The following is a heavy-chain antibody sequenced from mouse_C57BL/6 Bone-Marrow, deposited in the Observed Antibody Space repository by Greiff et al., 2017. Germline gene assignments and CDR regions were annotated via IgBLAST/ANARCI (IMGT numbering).Heavy chain of an antibody. V-gene: IGHV5-17*01. J-gene: IGHJ2*01. CDR3: ARGTGWYFDY. D-gene: IGHD4-1*01. Sequence: DVQLVESGGGLVKPGGSLKLSCAASGFTFSDYGMHWVRQAPEKGLEWVAYISSGSSTIYYADTVKGRFTISRDNAKNTLFLQMTSLRSEDTAMYYCARGTGWYFDYGGQGTTLTVYS. CDR2: ISSGSSTI. CDR1: GFTFSDYG.